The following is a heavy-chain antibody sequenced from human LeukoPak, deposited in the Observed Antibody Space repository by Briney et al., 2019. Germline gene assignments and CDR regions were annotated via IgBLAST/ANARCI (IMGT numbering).Heavy chain of an antibody. Sequence: ASVKVSCKASGYTFTSYGISWVRQAPGQGLEWMGGIIPIFGTANYAQKFQGRVTITADESTSTAYMELSSLRSEDTAVYYCARDRSPKADIVAPGDDAFDIWGQGTMVTVSS. J-gene: IGHJ3*02. CDR3: ARDRSPKADIVAPGDDAFDI. CDR1: GYTFTSYG. V-gene: IGHV1-69*13. D-gene: IGHD5-12*01. CDR2: IIPIFGTA.